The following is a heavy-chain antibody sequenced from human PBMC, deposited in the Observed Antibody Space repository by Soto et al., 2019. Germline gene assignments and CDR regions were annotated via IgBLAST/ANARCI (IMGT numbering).Heavy chain of an antibody. CDR1: GYTFTNND. D-gene: IGHD2-21*01. CDR2: MNPYSGNT. V-gene: IGHV1-8*01. CDR3: VRDKLDYYSAEYFDN. Sequence: ASVKVSCKASGYTFTNNDINWVRQAAGQGLEWMGWMNPYSGNTGCARNFHGRVTMTRDNSITTAYMELSSLRSEDTAVYYCVRDKLDYYSAEYFDNWGQGTLVTVSS. J-gene: IGHJ4*02.